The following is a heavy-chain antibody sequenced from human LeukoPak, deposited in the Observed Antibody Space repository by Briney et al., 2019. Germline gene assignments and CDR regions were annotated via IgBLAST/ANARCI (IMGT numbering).Heavy chain of an antibody. D-gene: IGHD2-2*01. J-gene: IGHJ4*02. CDR3: ARGGCSSTSCSVDY. V-gene: IGHV3-21*01. CDR2: FSTRSTSI. Sequence: GGSLRLSCTASGSTFSGYSMNWIRQAPGKGLEWVSSFSTRSTSIYYADSVKGRFTISRDNAKNSLYLQMNSLRAEDTAVYYCARGGCSSTSCSVDYWGQGTLVTVSS. CDR1: GSTFSGYS.